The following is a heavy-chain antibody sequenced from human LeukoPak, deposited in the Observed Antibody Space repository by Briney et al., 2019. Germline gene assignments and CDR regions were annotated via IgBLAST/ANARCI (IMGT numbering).Heavy chain of an antibody. Sequence: ASVKVSCKASGYIFTNFGISWVRQARGQGLEWMGWISGYNGNTKYVQKFQGRVTMTTDTSTSTAYMELRSLRSDDTAVYYCARDSIAVAGTTLGYWFDPWGQGTLVTVSS. CDR2: ISGYNGNT. CDR1: GYIFTNFG. D-gene: IGHD6-19*01. V-gene: IGHV1-18*01. CDR3: ARDSIAVAGTTLGYWFDP. J-gene: IGHJ5*02.